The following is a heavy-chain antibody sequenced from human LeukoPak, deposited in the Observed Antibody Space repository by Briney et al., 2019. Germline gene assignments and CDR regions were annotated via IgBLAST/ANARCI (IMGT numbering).Heavy chain of an antibody. CDR3: ARKEWRRTSCPFYY. J-gene: IGHJ4*02. D-gene: IGHD2-2*01. Sequence: GGSLRLSCAASGFTFSSYSMNWVRQAPGKGLEWVSSISSSSSYIYYADSVKGRFTISRDNAKNSLYLQMNSLRAEDTAVYYCARKEWRRTSCPFYYWGQGTLVTVSS. CDR1: GFTFSSYS. CDR2: ISSSSSYI. V-gene: IGHV3-21*01.